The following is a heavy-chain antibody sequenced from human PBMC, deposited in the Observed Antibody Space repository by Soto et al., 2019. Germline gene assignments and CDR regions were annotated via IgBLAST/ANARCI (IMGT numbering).Heavy chain of an antibody. J-gene: IGHJ6*02. CDR3: AVGDSTPSSPYGMDV. V-gene: IGHV1-18*03. Sequence: ASVKVSCKASGYTFTRSGISWVRQAPGQGLERMGWISTYNGDTNYAQTFQGRVTMTTDTSTSTVHMEVRSLRSDDMAVYYFAVGDSTPSSPYGMDVWGQGTTVIVSS. CDR1: GYTFTRSG. D-gene: IGHD6-13*01. CDR2: ISTYNGDT.